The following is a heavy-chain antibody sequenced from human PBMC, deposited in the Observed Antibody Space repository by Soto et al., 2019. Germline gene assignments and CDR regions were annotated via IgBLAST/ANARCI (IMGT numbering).Heavy chain of an antibody. J-gene: IGHJ4*02. CDR1: KFSFNNYW. Sequence: GGSLRLSCAASKFSFNNYWMHWVRQVPGKGPAWVSRINHDGSKTEYADSVKGRFTIFRDNTKNTLYLQMNSLRVEDTAMYYCVREPWGFSGTWYDYWGQGTLVTVSS. CDR2: INHDGSKT. V-gene: IGHV3-74*01. D-gene: IGHD6-13*01. CDR3: VREPWGFSGTWYDY.